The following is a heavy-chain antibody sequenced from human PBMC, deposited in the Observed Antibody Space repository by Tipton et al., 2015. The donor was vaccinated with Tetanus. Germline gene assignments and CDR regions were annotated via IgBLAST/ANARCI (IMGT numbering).Heavy chain of an antibody. D-gene: IGHD7-27*01. J-gene: IGHJ4*02. CDR1: GFTFRSYW. CDR3: ARVTELTGRYFDY. Sequence: SLRLSCVASGFTFRSYWMSWVRQAPGKGLEWVANIKEDGSEMYYADSVKGRFTISRDNARNSLYLQMSSLRAEDTAVYYCARVTELTGRYFDYWGQGTLVTVSS. V-gene: IGHV3-7*03. CDR2: IKEDGSEM.